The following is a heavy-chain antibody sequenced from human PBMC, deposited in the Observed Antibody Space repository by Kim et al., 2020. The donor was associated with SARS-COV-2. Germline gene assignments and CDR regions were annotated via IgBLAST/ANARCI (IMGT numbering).Heavy chain of an antibody. V-gene: IGHV1-2*06. CDR2: INPNSGAI. D-gene: IGHD4-17*01. Sequence: ASVKVSCKASGYTFTGYYIHWLRQAPGQGLEWVGRINPNSGAINYAPKIQGRVTLTRDTSISTAYMELTRLRSDDTAVYFCTVAQTRTFDPWGQGTLVTVSS. J-gene: IGHJ5*02. CDR3: TVAQTRTFDP. CDR1: GYTFTGYY.